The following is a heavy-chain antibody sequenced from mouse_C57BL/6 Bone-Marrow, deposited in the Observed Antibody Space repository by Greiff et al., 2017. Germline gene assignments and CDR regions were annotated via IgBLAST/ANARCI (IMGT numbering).Heavy chain of an antibody. CDR2: IYPGGGYT. V-gene: IGHV1-63*01. D-gene: IGHD2-4*01. J-gene: IGHJ3*01. CDR3: AREGLYYDYAY. Sequence: VQLQQSGAELVRPGTSVKMSCKASGYTFTNYWIGWAKQRPGHGLEWIGDIYPGGGYTNYNEKFKGKATLTADKSSSTASMQFSSLTSEDSAIYYCAREGLYYDYAYWGQGTLVTVSA. CDR1: GYTFTNYW.